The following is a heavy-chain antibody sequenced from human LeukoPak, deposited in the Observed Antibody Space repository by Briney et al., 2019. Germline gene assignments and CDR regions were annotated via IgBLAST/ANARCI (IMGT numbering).Heavy chain of an antibody. J-gene: IGHJ4*02. CDR2: ISYDGSNK. D-gene: IGHD3-9*01. CDR3: AKLGNDDDILTRFDY. Sequence: GGSLRLSCAASGFTFSSYGMHWVRQAPGKGLEWVAVISYDGSNKYYADSVKGRFTISRDNSKNTLYLQMNSLRAEDTAVYYCAKLGNDDDILTRFDYWGQGTLVTASS. CDR1: GFTFSSYG. V-gene: IGHV3-30*18.